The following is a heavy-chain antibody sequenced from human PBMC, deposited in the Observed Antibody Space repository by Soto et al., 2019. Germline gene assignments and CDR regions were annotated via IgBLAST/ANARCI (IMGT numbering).Heavy chain of an antibody. CDR1: GASIGTSNW. D-gene: IGHD3-9*01. CDR2: IHDSGST. V-gene: IGHV4-4*02. CDR3: ARLKTYDILNKSDY. J-gene: IGHJ4*02. Sequence: SETLSLTCAVSGASIGTSNWWSWVRQSPGKGLEWIGEIHDSGSTKYNPTLKSRDTISLDKSKNQFSLNVSSVTAADTAVYYCARLKTYDILNKSDYWGQGSLVTVS.